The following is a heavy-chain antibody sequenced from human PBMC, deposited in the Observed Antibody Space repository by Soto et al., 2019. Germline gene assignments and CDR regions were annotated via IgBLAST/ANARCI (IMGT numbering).Heavy chain of an antibody. CDR1: GGTLSDHG. Sequence: QVQLEQSGAEVKKPGSSVKISCKASGGTLSDHGVSWLRQAPGQGLEWVGGTIPVCNTANYAPKFQGRVRIAADKSTNIAYMDLGSLRSADTAFYYCARVVYGSGNCYTGPSDFDILGQGTVVIASS. D-gene: IGHD3-10*01. J-gene: IGHJ3*02. V-gene: IGHV1-69*06. CDR2: TIPVCNTA. CDR3: ARVVYGSGNCYTGPSDFDI.